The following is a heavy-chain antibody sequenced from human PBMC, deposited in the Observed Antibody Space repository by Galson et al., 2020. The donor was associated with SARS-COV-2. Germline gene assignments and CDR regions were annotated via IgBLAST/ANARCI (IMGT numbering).Heavy chain of an antibody. V-gene: IGHV3-23*01. CDR2: ISGSGGST. J-gene: IGHJ4*02. Sequence: GGSLRLSCAASGFTFSSYAMSWVRQAPGKGLESVSAISGSGGSTYYADSVKGRFTISRDNSKNTLYLQMNSLRAEDTAVYYCAKAASDYDSSCYYFDYWGQGTLVTVSS. D-gene: IGHD3-22*01. CDR3: AKAASDYDSSCYYFDY. CDR1: GFTFSSYA.